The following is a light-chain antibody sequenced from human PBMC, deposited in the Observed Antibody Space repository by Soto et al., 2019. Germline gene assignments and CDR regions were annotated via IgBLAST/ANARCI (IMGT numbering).Light chain of an antibody. Sequence: IQVTQSPSSLSASVLDRVTITCRASQSISRHLNWYQQKPGKAPKLLINIASSLQSGVPSRFSGSGSGTDFTLTISNVQPEDFATYYCQKTYSTPQPCGQGTRLEIK. CDR2: IAS. J-gene: IGKJ5*01. CDR3: QKTYSTPQP. V-gene: IGKV1-39*01. CDR1: QSISRH.